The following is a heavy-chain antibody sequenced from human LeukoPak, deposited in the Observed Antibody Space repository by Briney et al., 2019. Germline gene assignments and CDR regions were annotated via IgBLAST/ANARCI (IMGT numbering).Heavy chain of an antibody. V-gene: IGHV1-2*02. CDR2: INPNSGGT. D-gene: IGHD6-13*01. CDR3: ARATSGSSWYTSNYYYYYYMDV. J-gene: IGHJ6*03. CDR1: GYTFTGYY. Sequence: VASVKVSCKASGYTFTGYYMHWVRQAPGQGLEWMGWINPNSGGTNYAQKFQGRVTMTRDTSISTAYMELSSLRSEDTAVYYCARATSGSSWYTSNYYYYYYMDVWGKGTTVTISS.